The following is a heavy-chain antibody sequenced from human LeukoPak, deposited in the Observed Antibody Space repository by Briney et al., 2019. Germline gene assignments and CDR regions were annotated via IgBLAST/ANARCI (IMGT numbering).Heavy chain of an antibody. Sequence: GGSLRLSCAASGFAFSDHHMDWVRKASGKGLEWVGRIRERAHGHTTEYAASVRGRFIISRDDSKNSLYLQMHSLRAEDTAVYYCARGNYYDYAFDVWGQGTMVTVSS. CDR1: GFAFSDHH. CDR3: ARGNYYDYAFDV. CDR2: IRERAHGHTT. V-gene: IGHV3-72*01. D-gene: IGHD3-22*01. J-gene: IGHJ3*01.